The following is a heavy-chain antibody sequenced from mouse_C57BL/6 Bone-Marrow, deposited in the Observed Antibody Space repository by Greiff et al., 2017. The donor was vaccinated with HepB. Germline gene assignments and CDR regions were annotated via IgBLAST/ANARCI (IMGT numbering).Heavy chain of an antibody. CDR2: IYPGSGST. D-gene: IGHD1-1*01. CDR3: AMYYGSRGY. V-gene: IGHV1-55*01. Sequence: QVHVKQSGAELVKPGASVKMSCKASGYTFTSYWITWVKQRPGQGLEWIGDIYPGSGSTNYNEKFKSKATLTVDTSSSTAYMQLSSLTAEDSAVYYCAMYYGSRGYWGQGTTLTVSS. CDR1: GYTFTSYW. J-gene: IGHJ2*01.